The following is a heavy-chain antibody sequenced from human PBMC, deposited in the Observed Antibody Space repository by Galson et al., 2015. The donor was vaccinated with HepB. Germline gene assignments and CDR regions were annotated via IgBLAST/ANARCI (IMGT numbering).Heavy chain of an antibody. D-gene: IGHD3-22*01. CDR3: AKGRYYDSSGYKVY. Sequence: SLRLSCAASGFTFSSYGMHWVRQAPGKGLEWVAVISYDGSNKYYADSVKGRFTISRDNSKNTLYLQMNSLRAEDTAVYYCAKGRYYDSSGYKVYWGQGTLVTVSS. V-gene: IGHV3-30*18. J-gene: IGHJ4*02. CDR2: ISYDGSNK. CDR1: GFTFSSYG.